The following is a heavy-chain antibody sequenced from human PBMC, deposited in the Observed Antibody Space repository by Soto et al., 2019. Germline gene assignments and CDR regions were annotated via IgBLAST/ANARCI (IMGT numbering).Heavy chain of an antibody. D-gene: IGHD3-22*01. CDR2: ISWNSGSI. CDR3: AKAYYYDIFGH. J-gene: IGHJ4*02. CDR1: GFTFDDYA. Sequence: SLRLSCAASGFTFDDYAMHWVRQAPGKGLEWVSGISWNSGSIGYADSVKGRFTISRDYAKNSLYLQMNSLRAEDTALYYCAKAYYYDIFGHWGQGTLVTVSS. V-gene: IGHV3-9*01.